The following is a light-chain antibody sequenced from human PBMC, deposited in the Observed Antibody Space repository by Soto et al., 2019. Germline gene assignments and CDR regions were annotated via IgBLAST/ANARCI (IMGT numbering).Light chain of an antibody. CDR3: SSYTSSSTFYV. CDR2: DVS. Sequence: QSVLTQPASVSGSPGQSITISCTGTSSDVGGYNYVSWYQQHPGKAPKLVIYDVSNRPSGVSDRFSGSKSDNTASLIISGLQAEDEADYYCSSYTSSSTFYVFGTGTKVTVL. V-gene: IGLV2-14*01. J-gene: IGLJ1*01. CDR1: SSDVGGYNY.